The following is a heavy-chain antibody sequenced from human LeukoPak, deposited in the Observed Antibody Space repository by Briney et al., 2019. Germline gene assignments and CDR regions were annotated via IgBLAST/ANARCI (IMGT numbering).Heavy chain of an antibody. V-gene: IGHV4-59*08. CDR2: IYYSGNT. CDR1: GGSISSYY. Sequence: SETLSLTCTVSGGSISSYYWSWIRQPPGKGLEWIGYIYYSGNTNYNPSLKSRVTISVDTSKNQFSLKLSSVTAADTAVYYCATTEYSSSSSFDYWGQGTLVTVSS. CDR3: ATTEYSSSSSFDY. D-gene: IGHD6-6*01. J-gene: IGHJ4*02.